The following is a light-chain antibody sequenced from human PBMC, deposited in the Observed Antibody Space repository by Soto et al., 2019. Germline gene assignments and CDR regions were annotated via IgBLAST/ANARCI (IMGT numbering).Light chain of an antibody. CDR2: EVS. J-gene: IGLJ3*02. Sequence: QSVLTQPASVSGSPGQSITISCTGTSSDVGGYNYVSWYQQHPGKAPKLMIYEVSYRPSGVSNRFSGSKSGNTASLTISGLQAEDAAHYYCSSYTNNNTPRVFGGGTKLTVL. CDR1: SSDVGGYNY. V-gene: IGLV2-14*01. CDR3: SSYTNNNTPRV.